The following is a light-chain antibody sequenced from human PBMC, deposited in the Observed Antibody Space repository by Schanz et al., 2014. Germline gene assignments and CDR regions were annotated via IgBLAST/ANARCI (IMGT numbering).Light chain of an antibody. V-gene: IGKV3D-15*01. CDR1: QSVSSN. CDR2: YAS. J-gene: IGKJ1*01. Sequence: EIVMTQSPATLSVSPGERATLSCRASQSVSSNLAWYQQKRGQAPRLLIHYASARATGTPDRFSGSGSGTDFTLTINRLEAEDFAVYYCQQYVESPGTFGQGTRLEI. CDR3: QQYVESPGT.